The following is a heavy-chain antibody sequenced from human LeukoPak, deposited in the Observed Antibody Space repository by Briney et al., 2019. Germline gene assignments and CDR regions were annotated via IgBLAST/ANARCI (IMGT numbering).Heavy chain of an antibody. J-gene: IGHJ4*02. CDR2: IYYSGST. CDR1: RGSISSDY. Sequence: SSETLSLTCTVSRGSISSDYWNWIRQPPGKGLEWIGYIYYSGSTNYNPSLKSRVTISVDTSKNQFSLNLRSVTAADTAVYYCARGQAGATTLFDYWGQGTLVIVSS. CDR3: ARGQAGATTLFDY. V-gene: IGHV4-59*01. D-gene: IGHD1-26*01.